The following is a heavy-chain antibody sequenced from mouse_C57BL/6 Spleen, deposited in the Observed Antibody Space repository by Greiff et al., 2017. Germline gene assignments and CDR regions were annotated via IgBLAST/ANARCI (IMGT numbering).Heavy chain of an antibody. Sequence: EVQLVESGGGLVKPGGSLKLSCAASGFTFSSYAMSWVRQTPEKRLEWVATISDGGSYTYYPDNVKGRFTISRDNAKNNLYLQMSHLKSEDTAMYYCARDREPAMDYWGQGTSVTVSS. J-gene: IGHJ4*01. D-gene: IGHD3-3*01. CDR3: ARDREPAMDY. CDR2: ISDGGSYT. CDR1: GFTFSSYA. V-gene: IGHV5-4*01.